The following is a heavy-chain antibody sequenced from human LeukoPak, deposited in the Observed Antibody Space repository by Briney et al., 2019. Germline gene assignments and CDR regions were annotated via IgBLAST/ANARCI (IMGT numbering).Heavy chain of an antibody. Sequence: SETLSLTCTVSGGCISSSNYYWGWIREPPGKGLAWIGSIYSNGKTYYNPSLKSRVTVSVDTSKNQFSLHLDSMTVADTALYYCARHHLASRNPFDYWGHGSLVTVSS. V-gene: IGHV4-39*01. J-gene: IGHJ4*01. CDR3: ARHHLASRNPFDY. CDR2: IYSNGKT. CDR1: GGCISSSNYY.